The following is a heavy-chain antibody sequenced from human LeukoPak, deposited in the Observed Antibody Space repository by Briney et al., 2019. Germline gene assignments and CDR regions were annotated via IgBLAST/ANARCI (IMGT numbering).Heavy chain of an antibody. CDR2: ISGSGGST. V-gene: IGHV3-23*01. CDR1: GFTFSSYA. D-gene: IGHD5-18*01. CDR3: ATNTPMCHYFDN. J-gene: IGHJ4*02. Sequence: PGGSLRLSCADSGFTFSSYAISWVRQAPGKGLEWVSAISGSGGSTYYADSVKGRFTISRDNSKNTLYLQMNSLRAEDTAVYYCATNTPMCHYFDNWGQGRLLSVSS.